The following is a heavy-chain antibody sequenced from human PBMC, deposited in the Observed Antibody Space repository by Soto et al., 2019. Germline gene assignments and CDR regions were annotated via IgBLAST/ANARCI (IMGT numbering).Heavy chain of an antibody. V-gene: IGHV4-39*01. CDR1: GAPITSNDYF. CDR3: AGIAVGATRHSDVDH. Sequence: KASETLSLTCTVSGAPITSNDYFWAWIRQPPGRGLEFVASMHTSGGIYHASSLKSRATMSLDTSRNQFSLKLQSVTAADTATYFCAGIAVGATRHSDVDHWGQGTLVTVSS. CDR2: MHTSGGI. D-gene: IGHD2-15*01. J-gene: IGHJ4*02.